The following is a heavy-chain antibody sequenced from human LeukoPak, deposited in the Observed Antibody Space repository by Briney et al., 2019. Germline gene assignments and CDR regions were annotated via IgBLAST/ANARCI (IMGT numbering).Heavy chain of an antibody. Sequence: GESLKISCKGSGYRFTSYWIGWVRPMPGKGLEWMGIIYPGDSDTRYSPSFQGQVTISADKSISTAYLQWSSLKASDTAMYYCAREGGYSYGQGNDAFDIWGQGTMVTVSS. J-gene: IGHJ3*02. D-gene: IGHD5-18*01. CDR3: AREGGYSYGQGNDAFDI. CDR2: IYPGDSDT. V-gene: IGHV5-51*01. CDR1: GYRFTSYW.